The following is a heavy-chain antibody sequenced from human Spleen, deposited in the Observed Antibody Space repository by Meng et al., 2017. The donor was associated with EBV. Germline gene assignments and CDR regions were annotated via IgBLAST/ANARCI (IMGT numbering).Heavy chain of an antibody. J-gene: IGHJ4*02. CDR1: GDSIGSSHW. D-gene: IGHD3-22*01. V-gene: IGHV4-4*02. CDR2: IYHSGST. CDR3: ARDYYGYNYFDY. Sequence: QVPLQALGPGRVKPSGTLSLTCAFSGDSIGSSHWWSWVRQPPGKGLEWIGKIYHSGSTNYNPSLKSRVTISVDKSKSQFSLKLTSVTAADTAVYYCARDYYGYNYFDYWGQGTLVTVSS.